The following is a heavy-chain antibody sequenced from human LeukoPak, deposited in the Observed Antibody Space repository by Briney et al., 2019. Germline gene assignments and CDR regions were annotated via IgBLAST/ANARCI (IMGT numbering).Heavy chain of an antibody. Sequence: GRSLRLSCAASGFNFRNYGMHWVRQAPGKGLEWVAIIWYDGSNQYYADSVKGRFTISRDNSKNTLYLQMNSLRAEDTAVYYCARGLPFDYWGQGTLVTVSS. J-gene: IGHJ4*02. CDR1: GFNFRNYG. CDR2: IWYDGSNQ. V-gene: IGHV3-30*19. D-gene: IGHD2-15*01. CDR3: ARGLPFDY.